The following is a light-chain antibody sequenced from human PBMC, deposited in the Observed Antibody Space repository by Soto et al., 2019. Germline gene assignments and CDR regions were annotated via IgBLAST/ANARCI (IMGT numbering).Light chain of an antibody. CDR3: QQYYSYST. J-gene: IGKJ1*01. CDR1: QGISSY. Sequence: AIRMTQSPSSLSASTGDRVTITCRASQGISSYLAWYQQKPGKAPKLLIYAASTLQSGVPSRFSGSGSGTDFTLTISCLQSEDFATYYCQQYYSYSTFGQGPKVDIK. V-gene: IGKV1-8*01. CDR2: AAS.